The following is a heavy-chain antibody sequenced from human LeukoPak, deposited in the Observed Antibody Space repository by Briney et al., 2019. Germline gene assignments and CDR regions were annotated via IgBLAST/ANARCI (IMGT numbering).Heavy chain of an antibody. CDR3: AREGTITFGGVIVPIDY. J-gene: IGHJ4*02. V-gene: IGHV3-23*01. Sequence: GGSLRLSCAASGFNFGSYSMTWVRQAPGKGLEWVSVMSADSATTFYADSVKGRFTISRDNSKNTLYLQMNSLRAEDTAVYYCAREGTITFGGVIVPIDYWGQGTLVTVSS. CDR2: MSADSATT. D-gene: IGHD3-16*02. CDR1: GFNFGSYS.